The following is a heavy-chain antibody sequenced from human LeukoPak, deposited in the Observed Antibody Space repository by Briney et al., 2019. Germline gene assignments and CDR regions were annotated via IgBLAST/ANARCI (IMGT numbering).Heavy chain of an antibody. V-gene: IGHV3-49*03. CDR3: TREGPYYDYVWGSYRYPNWFDP. CDR2: IRSKAYGGTT. J-gene: IGHJ5*02. CDR1: GFTFGDYA. D-gene: IGHD3-16*02. Sequence: GGSLRLSCTASGFTFGDYAMSWFRQAPGKGLEWVGFIRSKAYGGTTEYAASVKGRFTISRDDSESIAYLQMNSLKTEDTAVHYCTREGPYYDYVWGSYRYPNWFDPWGQGTLVTVSS.